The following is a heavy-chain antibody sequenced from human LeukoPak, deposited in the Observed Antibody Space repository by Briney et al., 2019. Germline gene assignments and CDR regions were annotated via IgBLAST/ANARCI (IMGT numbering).Heavy chain of an antibody. CDR1: GFTFSSYA. CDR3: AKGVYGSRSTSFADN. V-gene: IGHV3-30*04. D-gene: IGHD3-10*01. CDR2: ISHDLRQK. J-gene: IGHJ4*02. Sequence: GGSLRLSCAASGFTFSSYAMHWVRQAPGKGLEWAAAISHDLRQKYYADPVKGRFTISRDNSKNTLYLQMNSLRVEDTAVYYCAKGVYGSRSTSFADNWGQGTLVIVSS.